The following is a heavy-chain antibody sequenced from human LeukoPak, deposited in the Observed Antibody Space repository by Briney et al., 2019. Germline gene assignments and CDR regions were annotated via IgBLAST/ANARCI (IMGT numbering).Heavy chain of an antibody. J-gene: IGHJ5*02. Sequence: GGSLRLSCASSGFTFTNYAMTWVRQAPGKGLEWVSTITASGDRTHYTDSVKGRFTISRDNSQNTLYLQMSSLRAEDTAVYYCTKDPNGDYVGAFDPWGQGTLVTVSS. CDR1: GFTFTNYA. CDR2: ITASGDRT. CDR3: TKDPNGDYVGAFDP. V-gene: IGHV3-23*01. D-gene: IGHD4-17*01.